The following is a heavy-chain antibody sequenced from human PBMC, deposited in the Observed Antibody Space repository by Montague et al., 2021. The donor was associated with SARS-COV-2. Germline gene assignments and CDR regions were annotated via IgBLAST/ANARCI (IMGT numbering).Heavy chain of an antibody. V-gene: IGHV4-59*11. CDR1: GASISSHY. J-gene: IGHJ4*02. D-gene: IGHD4-17*01. CDR3: ARGSTVTHY. Sequence: SETLSLICSVSGASISSHYWSWIRQSPGKGLEWIGYIYYSGTTIXNPSLKSRVTISVDTSKNQFSLKLSSVTAADTAVYYCARGSTVTHYWGQGTLVTVSS. CDR2: IYYSGTT.